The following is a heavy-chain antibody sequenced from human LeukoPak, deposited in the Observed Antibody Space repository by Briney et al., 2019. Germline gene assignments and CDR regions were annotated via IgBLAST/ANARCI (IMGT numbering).Heavy chain of an antibody. CDR2: IYYSGST. V-gene: IGHV4-39*01. D-gene: IGHD2-2*01. CDR3: ARAIVVVPAAMRYDYYYYGMDV. J-gene: IGHJ6*02. CDR1: GGSISSSSYY. Sequence: NPSETLSLTCTVSGGSISSSSYYWGWIRQPPGKGLEWIGSIYYSGSTYYNPSLKSRVTISVDTSKNQFSLKLSSVTAADTAVYYCARAIVVVPAAMRYDYYYYGMDVWGQGTTVTVSS.